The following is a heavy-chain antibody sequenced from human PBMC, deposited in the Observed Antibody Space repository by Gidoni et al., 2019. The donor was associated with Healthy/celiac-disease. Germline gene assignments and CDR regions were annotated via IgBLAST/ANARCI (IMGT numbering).Heavy chain of an antibody. CDR3: ARDRRAMGKSFDY. CDR2: IKQDGSEK. J-gene: IGHJ4*02. CDR1: GFAFSSYW. V-gene: IGHV3-7*01. D-gene: IGHD5-18*01. Sequence: EVQLVESGGGLVQPGGCLRLACAASGFAFSSYWMSWVRQAPGKGLEWVANIKQDGSEKYYVDSVKGRFTISRDNAKNSLYLQMNSLRAEDTAVYYCARDRRAMGKSFDYWGQGTLVTVSS.